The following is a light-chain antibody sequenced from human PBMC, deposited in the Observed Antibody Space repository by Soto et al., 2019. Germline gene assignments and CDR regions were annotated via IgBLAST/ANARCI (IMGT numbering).Light chain of an antibody. Sequence: EIVMTHSPATLSVSPGERATLSCRASQSVSNNLAWYQQKPGQAPRLLIYGASTRATAIPARFSGSGSGTEFTLTISRLEPEDFAVYYCHKYGPSPLTFGGGTKVEI. J-gene: IGKJ4*01. CDR3: HKYGPSPLT. CDR2: GAS. CDR1: QSVSNN. V-gene: IGKV3-15*01.